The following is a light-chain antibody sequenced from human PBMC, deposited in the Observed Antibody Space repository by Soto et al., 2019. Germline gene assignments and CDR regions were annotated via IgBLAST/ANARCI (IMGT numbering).Light chain of an antibody. V-gene: IGKV3D-15*01. CDR1: QSVNSN. Sequence: EIVMTQSPATLSVSPGERGTLSCRASQSVNSNLAWYQQKPGQAPRLLIDGASTRATGIPARFSGSGSGTEFTLTISSLQSEDFAVYYCQKYNNWPYTFGQGTKLEIK. CDR2: GAS. J-gene: IGKJ2*01. CDR3: QKYNNWPYT.